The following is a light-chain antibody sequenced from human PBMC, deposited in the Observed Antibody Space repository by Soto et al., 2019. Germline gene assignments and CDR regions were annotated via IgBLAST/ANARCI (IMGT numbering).Light chain of an antibody. V-gene: IGLV2-18*02. Sequence: QSALTQPPSLSGSPAQSFALCCPGNSSDVGSYNRVSWYQQPPGTAPKLLIYEVSNRPSGVPDRFSGSKSGNTASLTISGLQAEDEADYYCSSFTSSSTYVFGTGTKVTVL. J-gene: IGLJ1*01. CDR1: SSDVGSYNR. CDR3: SSFTSSSTYV. CDR2: EVS.